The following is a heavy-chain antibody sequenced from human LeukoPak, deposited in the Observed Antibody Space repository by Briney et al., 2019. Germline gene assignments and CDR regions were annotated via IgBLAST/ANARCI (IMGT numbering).Heavy chain of an antibody. CDR3: ARLGRYDGYAHDY. CDR1: GASVSGTF. J-gene: IGHJ4*02. CDR2: IFDVGTT. V-gene: IGHV4-59*08. D-gene: IGHD5-24*01. Sequence: SETLSLSCTVSGASVSGTFWSWVRQPPGKGLEWIAYIFDVGTTNYNPSLRSRATISLDRSKNQFSLDLRSVTAADTAVYFCARLGRYDGYAHDYWGQGTLVTVSS.